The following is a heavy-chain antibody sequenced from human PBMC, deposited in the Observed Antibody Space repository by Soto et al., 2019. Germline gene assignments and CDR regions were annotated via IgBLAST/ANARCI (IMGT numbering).Heavy chain of an antibody. CDR1: GFTFSSYG. CDR2: ISYDGSNK. Sequence: QVQLVESGGGVVQPGRSLRLSCAASGFTFSSYGMHWVRQAPGKGLEWVAVISYDGSNKYYADSVKGRFTISRDNSKNTLYLQMNSLRAEDTAVYYCAKDQVGATGLPYCYGMDVWGQGTTVTVSS. D-gene: IGHD1-26*01. V-gene: IGHV3-30*18. J-gene: IGHJ6*02. CDR3: AKDQVGATGLPYCYGMDV.